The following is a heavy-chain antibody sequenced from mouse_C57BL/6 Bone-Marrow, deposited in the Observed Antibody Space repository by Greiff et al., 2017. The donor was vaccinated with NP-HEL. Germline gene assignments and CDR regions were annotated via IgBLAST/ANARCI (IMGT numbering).Heavy chain of an antibody. CDR2: IYPSDSET. CDR3: ARYYYGSSYDYFDY. Sequence: QVQLQQPGAELVRPGSSVKLSCKASGYTFTSYWMDWVKQRPGQGLEWIGNIYPSDSETHYNQKFTGTATLTADTASSTAYMQLSSLTSEDSTVYYCARYYYGSSYDYFDYWGHGTTLTVSS. V-gene: IGHV1-61*01. J-gene: IGHJ2*01. CDR1: GYTFTSYW. D-gene: IGHD1-1*01.